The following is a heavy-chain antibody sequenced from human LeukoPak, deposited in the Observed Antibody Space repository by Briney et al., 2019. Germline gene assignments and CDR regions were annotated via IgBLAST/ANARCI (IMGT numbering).Heavy chain of an antibody. CDR3: ARVRGYDLLCDY. Sequence: PGGSLRLSCATSTFTFSRYSMNWVRQAPGKGLEWVSYSEYSGTTSYYADSVKGRFTISRDNSKNTLYLQMNSLRAEDTAVYYCARVRGYDLLCDYWGQGTLVTVSS. D-gene: IGHD5-12*01. CDR2: SEYSGTTS. V-gene: IGHV3-48*01. CDR1: TFTFSRYS. J-gene: IGHJ4*02.